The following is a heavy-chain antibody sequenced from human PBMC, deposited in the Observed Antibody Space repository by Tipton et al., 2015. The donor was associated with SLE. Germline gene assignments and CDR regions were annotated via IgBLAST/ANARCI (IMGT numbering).Heavy chain of an antibody. V-gene: IGHV1-69*05. CDR3: ARGVHCSSTSCYGPLGY. J-gene: IGHJ4*02. Sequence: QSGAEVKKPGASMKVSCKASGYTFTDYYIHWLRQAPGQGLEWMGGIIPIFGTANYAQKFQGRVTITTDESTSTAYMELSSLRSEDTAVYYCARGVHCSSTSCYGPLGYWGQGTLVTVSS. D-gene: IGHD2-2*01. CDR2: IIPIFGTA. CDR1: GYTFTDYY.